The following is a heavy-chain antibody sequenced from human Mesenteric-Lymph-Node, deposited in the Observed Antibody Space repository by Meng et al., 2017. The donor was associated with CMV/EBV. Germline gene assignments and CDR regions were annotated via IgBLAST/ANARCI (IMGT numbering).Heavy chain of an antibody. Sequence: SETLSLTCTVSGGSISSSSYYWGWIRQPPGKGLEWIGSIYYSGSTYYNPSLKSRVTISVDTSKNQFSLKLSSVTAADTAVYYCARGLRGGNTYGHDYQDGMDVWGQGTTVTVSS. CDR2: IYYSGST. CDR1: GGSISSSSYY. J-gene: IGHJ6*02. V-gene: IGHV4-39*07. CDR3: ARGLRGGNTYGHDYQDGMDV. D-gene: IGHD5-18*01.